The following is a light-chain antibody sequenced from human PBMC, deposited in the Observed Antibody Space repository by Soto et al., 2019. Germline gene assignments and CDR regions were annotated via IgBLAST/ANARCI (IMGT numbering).Light chain of an antibody. CDR2: DVS. Sequence: QSALTQPRSVSGSPGQSVTISCTGTSSDVGGYNYVSWCQQHPGKAPKLMIYDVSKRPSGVPDRFSGSKSGNTASLTISGLQAEDEADYYCQAYDYSLTASVFGGGTKVTVL. V-gene: IGLV2-11*01. CDR1: SSDVGGYNY. J-gene: IGLJ3*02. CDR3: QAYDYSLTASV.